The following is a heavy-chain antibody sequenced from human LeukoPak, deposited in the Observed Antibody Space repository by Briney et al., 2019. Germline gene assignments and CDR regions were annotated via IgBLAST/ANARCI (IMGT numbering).Heavy chain of an antibody. J-gene: IGHJ6*03. CDR1: GYTLTELS. CDR2: FDPEGGET. V-gene: IGHV1-24*01. CDR3: ATEVQSTHYYYMDV. Sequence: ASVKVSCKVSGYTLTELSMHWVRQAPGKGLEWMGGFDPEGGETIYAQKFQGRVTMTEDTSTDTAYMELSSLRSEDTAVYYCATEVQSTHYYYMDVWGKGTTVTVSS.